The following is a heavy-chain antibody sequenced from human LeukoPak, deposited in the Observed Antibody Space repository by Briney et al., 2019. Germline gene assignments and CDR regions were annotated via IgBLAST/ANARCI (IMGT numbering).Heavy chain of an antibody. V-gene: IGHV3-30*04. CDR1: GFTFSSYA. CDR3: AKAHSSGWYNWFDP. CDR2: ISYDGSNK. D-gene: IGHD6-19*01. Sequence: PGRSLRLSCAASGFTFSSYAMHWVRQAPGKGLEWVAVISYDGSNKYYADSVKGRFTISRDNSKNTLYLQMNSLRAKDTAVYYCAKAHSSGWYNWFDPWGQGTLVTVSS. J-gene: IGHJ5*02.